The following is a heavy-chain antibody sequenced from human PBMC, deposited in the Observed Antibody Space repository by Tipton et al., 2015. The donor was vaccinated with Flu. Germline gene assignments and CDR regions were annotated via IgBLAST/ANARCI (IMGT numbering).Heavy chain of an antibody. D-gene: IGHD1-26*01. CDR3: ARHGSGSSTTRWFDP. Sequence: TLSLTCTVSGGSINNYYWSWIRQPPGQGLEWIGYIYSSGSTNYNPSLKSRVTISVDTSKNQFSLRLTSVTATDTAFYYCARHGSGSSTTRWFDPWGQGTLVTVSS. CDR1: GGSINNYY. J-gene: IGHJ5*02. V-gene: IGHV4-59*08. CDR2: IYSSGST.